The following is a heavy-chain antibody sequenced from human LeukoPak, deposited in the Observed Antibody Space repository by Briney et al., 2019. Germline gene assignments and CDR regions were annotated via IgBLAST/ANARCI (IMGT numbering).Heavy chain of an antibody. V-gene: IGHV3-53*01. CDR3: ARWRDLVGVKRGLDY. Sequence: GGSLRLSCGASGFTVSSDHMSWVRQAPGKGLEWVSVIYSGGTTYYADSVKGRFTISRDNSKNTLYLQMNSLRVEDTAVYYCARWRDLVGVKRGLDYWGQGTLVTVSS. D-gene: IGHD1-26*01. CDR2: IYSGGTT. CDR1: GFTVSSDH. J-gene: IGHJ4*02.